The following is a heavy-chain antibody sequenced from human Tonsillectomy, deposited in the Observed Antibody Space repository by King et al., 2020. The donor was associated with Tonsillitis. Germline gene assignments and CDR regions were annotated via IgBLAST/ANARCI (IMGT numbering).Heavy chain of an antibody. D-gene: IGHD3-22*01. CDR2: INPSGGST. Sequence: QLVQSGAEVKKPGASVKVSCKASGYTFTSYYMHWVRQAPGQGLEWMGIINPSGGSTSYAQKFQGRVTMTRDTSTSTVYMELSSLRSEDTAVCYCARDPYYYDSSGYYAKYYFDYWGQGTLVTVSS. V-gene: IGHV1-46*01. CDR3: ARDPYYYDSSGYYAKYYFDY. J-gene: IGHJ4*02. CDR1: GYTFTSYY.